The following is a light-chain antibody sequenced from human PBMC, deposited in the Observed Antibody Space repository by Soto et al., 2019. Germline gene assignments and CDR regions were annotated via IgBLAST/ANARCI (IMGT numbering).Light chain of an antibody. Sequence: DFVMTQSPDSLAVSLGERATINCKSSQSLLYTSNNKNYVAWYQQEPGQPPKLLIYWASTRESGVPDRFSGSGSGTDFTLTISILQAEDVAVYYCQQYYSTPLTFGGGTKVEIK. CDR2: WAS. V-gene: IGKV4-1*01. CDR3: QQYYSTPLT. CDR1: QSLLYTSNNKNY. J-gene: IGKJ4*01.